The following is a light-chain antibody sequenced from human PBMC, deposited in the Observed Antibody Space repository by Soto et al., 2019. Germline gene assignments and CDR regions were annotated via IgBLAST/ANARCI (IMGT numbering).Light chain of an antibody. J-gene: IGLJ3*02. CDR3: SSYSSTSTPWV. V-gene: IGLV2-14*01. CDR2: EVT. Sequence: QSALTQPASVSGSPGQSITIFCTGTSSDVGAYKFVSWYRHHPGRAPQVMIYEVTNRPSGVSSRFSGSKSGNTASLTLSGLQPGGGGDYYCSSYSSTSTPWVFGGGTKLTVL. CDR1: SSDVGAYKF.